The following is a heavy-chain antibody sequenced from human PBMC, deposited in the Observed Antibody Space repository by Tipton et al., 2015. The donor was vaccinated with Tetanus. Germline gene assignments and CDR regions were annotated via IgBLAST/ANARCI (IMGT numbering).Heavy chain of an antibody. CDR2: IYISGKT. V-gene: IGHV4-4*07. Sequence: TLSLTCTVSGGSISDYYWSWIRQPAGKGLEWIGRIYISGKTYYNPSLKSRITMSVDASKNQFSLKLRSVTAADTAVYFCARDPGDFASGGTFDIWGQGTMVAVSS. J-gene: IGHJ3*02. CDR1: GGSISDYY. CDR3: ARDPGDFASGGTFDI. D-gene: IGHD4-23*01.